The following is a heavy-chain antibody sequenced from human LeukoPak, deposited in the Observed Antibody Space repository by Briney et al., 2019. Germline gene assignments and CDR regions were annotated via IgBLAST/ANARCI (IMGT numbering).Heavy chain of an antibody. J-gene: IGHJ4*02. CDR2: IYPDVSDT. D-gene: IGHD3-3*01. CDR3: ARQYYDFWSGYPRQTYYFDY. V-gene: IGHV5-51*01. Sequence: EESLKISCKGLGYSFSSYSIGWVRQMPGKGLEWMGIIYPDVSDTRHSPSFQGQVTISADKSFSTAYLQWSSLKASDTAMYYCARQYYDFWSGYPRQTYYFDYWGQGTLVTVSS. CDR1: GYSFSSYS.